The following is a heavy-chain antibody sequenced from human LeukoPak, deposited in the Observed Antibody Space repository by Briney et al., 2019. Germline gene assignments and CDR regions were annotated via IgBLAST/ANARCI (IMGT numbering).Heavy chain of an antibody. CDR2: IYYSGST. D-gene: IGHD6-13*01. J-gene: IGHJ4*02. Sequence: SETLSLTCAVSGGSVTSTTYYWSWIRQPPGKGLEWIGYIYYSGSTNYNPSLKSRVTISVDTSKNQFSLKLSSLTAADTAVYYCARYSSSWYDYWGQGTLVTVSS. V-gene: IGHV4-61*01. CDR3: ARYSSSWYDY. CDR1: GGSVTSTTYY.